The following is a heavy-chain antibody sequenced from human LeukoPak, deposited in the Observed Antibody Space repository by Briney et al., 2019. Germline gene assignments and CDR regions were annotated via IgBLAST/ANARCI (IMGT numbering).Heavy chain of an antibody. J-gene: IGHJ3*02. V-gene: IGHV4-59*01. CDR1: GGSISSYY. Sequence: PSETLSLTCTVSGGSISSYYWSWIRQPPGKGLEWIGYIYYSGSTNYNPSLKSRVTISVDTSKNQFSLKLSSVTAADTAVYYCARDAGSGWYEDAFDIWGQGTMVTVSS. CDR2: IYYSGST. CDR3: ARDAGSGWYEDAFDI. D-gene: IGHD6-19*01.